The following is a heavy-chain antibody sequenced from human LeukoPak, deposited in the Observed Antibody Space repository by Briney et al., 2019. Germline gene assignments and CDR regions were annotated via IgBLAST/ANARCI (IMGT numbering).Heavy chain of an antibody. CDR2: IIPNLDIT. Sequence: SVKVSCKASGGTFSNSAISWVRQAPGQGLEWMGRIIPNLDITNYAQKFKGRVTITADTSTSTAYMELSSLKSEDTAVYHCASQRTMVKPIDYWAQGTLVSVSS. CDR3: ASQRTMVKPIDY. CDR1: GGTFSNSA. V-gene: IGHV1-69*04. D-gene: IGHD4/OR15-4a*01. J-gene: IGHJ4*02.